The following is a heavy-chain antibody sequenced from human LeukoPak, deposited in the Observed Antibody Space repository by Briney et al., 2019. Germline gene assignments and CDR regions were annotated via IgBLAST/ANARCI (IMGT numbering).Heavy chain of an antibody. CDR1: GFTFSSYA. J-gene: IGHJ3*02. D-gene: IGHD3-22*01. V-gene: IGHV3-23*01. CDR2: ISGSGSST. Sequence: GSLRLSCAASGFTFSSYAMSWVRQAPGKGLEWVSTISGSGSSTYYADSVKGRFTISRDNSKNTLYLQMNSLRAEDTAVYHCAKGRDYYDNSDAFEIWGQGTMVTVSS. CDR3: AKGRDYYDNSDAFEI.